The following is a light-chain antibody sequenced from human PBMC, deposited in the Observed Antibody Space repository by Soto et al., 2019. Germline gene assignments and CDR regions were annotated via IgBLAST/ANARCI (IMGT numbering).Light chain of an antibody. Sequence: QAVVTQSPSASASLGASVKLTCTLSSEHSNYAIAWYQQQPEKGPRYLIELATDGSHTKGDGIPDRFSGSSSGAERYLTISSLQSEDEADYYCQTRGTCGWVFGGGTKVTVL. CDR3: QTRGTCGWV. CDR2: LATDGSH. J-gene: IGLJ3*02. V-gene: IGLV4-69*01. CDR1: SEHSNYA.